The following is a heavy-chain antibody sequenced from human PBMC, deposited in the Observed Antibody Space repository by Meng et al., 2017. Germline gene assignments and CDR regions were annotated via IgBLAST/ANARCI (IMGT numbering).Heavy chain of an antibody. Sequence: GQSQGSGRGTGEPLGNPVLSVTGSCSATRSSICGSWVRRLPRKALQWIGEICRSESNNYTTSHKSRVTISVAKSKNQFSLKLSLVTAGDTAVDYCARRWIAAAGNNWFDHWGQGTLVTVSS. J-gene: IGHJ5*02. CDR1: CSATRSSIC. CDR2: ICRSESN. V-gene: IGHV4-4*02. D-gene: IGHD6-13*01. CDR3: ARRWIAAAGNNWFDH.